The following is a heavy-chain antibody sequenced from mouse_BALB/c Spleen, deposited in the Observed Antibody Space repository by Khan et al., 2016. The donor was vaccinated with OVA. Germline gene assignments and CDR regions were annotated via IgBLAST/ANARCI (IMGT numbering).Heavy chain of an antibody. CDR3: ARDGSRYNYAMDY. Sequence: EVQLQESGPGLVKPSQSLSLTCTVTGYSITSDYAWNWIQQFPGNRLEWMGYISYSGSTNYNPSLKSQISIARDTSKNQFFLQLNSVTTEDTATYYCARDGSRYNYAMDYWGQGTAVTVSS. D-gene: IGHD2-3*01. J-gene: IGHJ4*01. V-gene: IGHV3-2*02. CDR2: ISYSGST. CDR1: GYSITSDYA.